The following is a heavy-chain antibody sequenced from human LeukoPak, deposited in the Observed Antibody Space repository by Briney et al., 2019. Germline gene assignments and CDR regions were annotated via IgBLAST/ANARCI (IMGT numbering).Heavy chain of an antibody. CDR2: LSGSGGTT. J-gene: IGHJ4*02. V-gene: IGHV3-23*01. CDR1: GFTFSAYA. D-gene: IGHD3-16*01. CDR3: ASDRFYFGV. Sequence: PGGSLRLSCAASGFTFSAYAMSWVRQAPGKGLDWVSTLSGSGGTTYNADSVQGRFTISRDNSKNTLYLQMNSLRAEDTAVYYCASDRFYFGVWGQGTLVTVSS.